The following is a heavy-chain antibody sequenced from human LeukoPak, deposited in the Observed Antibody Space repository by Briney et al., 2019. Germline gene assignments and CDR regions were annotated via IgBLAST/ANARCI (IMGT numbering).Heavy chain of an antibody. CDR2: IYYTGST. CDR3: ARDRSGSYFGDDDAFDI. D-gene: IGHD1-26*01. CDR1: GGSISRFH. J-gene: IGHJ3*02. Sequence: SETLSLTCTVSGGSISRFHWSWIRQPPGKGLEWIAYIYYTGSTNYNPSLKSRVTLSVDTSKNQFSLKLSSVTAADTAMYYCARDRSGSYFGDDDAFDIWGQGTMVTVSS. V-gene: IGHV4-59*01.